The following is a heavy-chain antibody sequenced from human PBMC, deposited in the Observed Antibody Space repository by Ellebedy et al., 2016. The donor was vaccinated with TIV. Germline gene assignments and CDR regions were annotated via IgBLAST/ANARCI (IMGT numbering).Heavy chain of an antibody. CDR2: ISDSGVNT. D-gene: IGHD3-10*01. CDR3: ATSSGTLGDF. V-gene: IGHV3-23*01. J-gene: IGHJ4*02. CDR1: GFTFSNYA. Sequence: GGSLRLSXAASGFTFSNYAMTWVRQAPGKGLEWVSSISDSGVNTFYADSVKGRFTISRDSSRNTLYLQMNSLRAEDTAVYYCATSSGTLGDFWGQGTLVTVSS.